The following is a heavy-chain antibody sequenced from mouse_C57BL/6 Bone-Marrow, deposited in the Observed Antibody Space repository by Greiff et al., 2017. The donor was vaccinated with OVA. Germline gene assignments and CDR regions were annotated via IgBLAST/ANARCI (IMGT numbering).Heavy chain of an antibody. CDR1: GYTFTSYW. D-gene: IGHD2-2*01. J-gene: IGHJ3*01. CDR2: IDPSDSET. Sequence: QVQLQQPGAELVRPGSSVKLSCKASGYTFTSYWMHWVKQRPIQGLEWIGNIDPSDSETHYNQKFKDKATLTVDKSSSTAYMQLSSLTSEDSAVYYCARGKGYDGRAPWFAYWGQGTLVTVSA. CDR3: ARGKGYDGRAPWFAY. V-gene: IGHV1-52*01.